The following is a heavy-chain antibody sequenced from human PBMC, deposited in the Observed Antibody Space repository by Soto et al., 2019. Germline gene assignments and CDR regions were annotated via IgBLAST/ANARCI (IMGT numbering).Heavy chain of an antibody. J-gene: IGHJ6*02. D-gene: IGHD4-4*01. CDR3: VHSSARYYYYGMDV. V-gene: IGHV3-23*01. CDR2: ISGNGGSI. CDR1: TFSFDSYA. Sequence: EVQLLESGGGLVQPGGSLRLSCATSTFSFDSYAMSWVRQAPGKGLEWVSTISGNGGSIYYADSVKGRFTISRDSSKNTLSLQMNSLRAEDTAVYYCVHSSARYYYYGMDVWGQGTTVTVSS.